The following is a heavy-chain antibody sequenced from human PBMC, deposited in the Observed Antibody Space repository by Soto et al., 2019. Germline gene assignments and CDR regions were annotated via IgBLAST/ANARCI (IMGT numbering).Heavy chain of an antibody. CDR2: IYSGGST. V-gene: IGHV3-66*01. D-gene: IGHD4-17*01. CDR1: GFTVSSNY. CDR3: ARESGDYVAYYYYGMDV. Sequence: GGSLRLSCAASGFTVSSNYMSWVRQAPGKGLEWVSVIYSGGSTYYTDSVKGRFIISRDNSKNTLYLQMSSLRAEDTAVYYCARESGDYVAYYYYGMDVWGQGTTVTVSS. J-gene: IGHJ6*02.